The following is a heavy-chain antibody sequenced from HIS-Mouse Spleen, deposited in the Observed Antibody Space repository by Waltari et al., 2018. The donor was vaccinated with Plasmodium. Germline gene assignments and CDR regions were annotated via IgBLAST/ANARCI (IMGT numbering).Heavy chain of an antibody. D-gene: IGHD3-3*01. Sequence: QVQLQQWGAGLLKTSETLSLTCAVYGGSFSGYYWSWIRRPPRKGLAWIGEINHSGSNNYNPSRKGRVTISVDTSKNQFSLELGSVTAVDTAVYYCARVTSSGVYWYFDLWVRGTLVTVSS. CDR2: INHSGSN. CDR3: ARVTSSGVYWYFDL. V-gene: IGHV4-34*01. CDR1: GGSFSGYY. J-gene: IGHJ2*01.